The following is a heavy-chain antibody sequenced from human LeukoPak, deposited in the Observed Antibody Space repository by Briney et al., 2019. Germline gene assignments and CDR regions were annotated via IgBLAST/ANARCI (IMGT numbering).Heavy chain of an antibody. CDR2: ISYDGSNK. D-gene: IGHD1-26*01. CDR3: ARESVGATN. V-gene: IGHV3-30*04. Sequence: GRSLGLSCAASGFTFSSYAMHWVRQAPGKGLEWVAVISYDGSNKYYADSVKGRFTISRDNSKNTLYLQMNSLRAEDTAVYYCARESVGATNWGQGTLVTVSS. CDR1: GFTFSSYA. J-gene: IGHJ4*02.